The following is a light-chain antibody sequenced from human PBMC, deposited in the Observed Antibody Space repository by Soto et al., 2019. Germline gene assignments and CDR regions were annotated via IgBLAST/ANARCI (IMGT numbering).Light chain of an antibody. V-gene: IGKV1-27*01. Sequence: DIQMTQAPSSLSASVGDRVTITCRARQDISTYLAWYQQKPGKVPKLLISAAYTLQSGVPPRFSGSGSGTDFTLTITSPQPEDVATYYCQTYDNAPLTFGGGTKVEIK. CDR2: AAY. CDR3: QTYDNAPLT. J-gene: IGKJ4*01. CDR1: QDISTY.